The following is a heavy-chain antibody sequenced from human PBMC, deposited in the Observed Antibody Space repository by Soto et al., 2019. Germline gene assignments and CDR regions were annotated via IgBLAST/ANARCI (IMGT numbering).Heavy chain of an antibody. CDR1: GFTFSSYW. D-gene: IGHD5-12*01. Sequence: EVQLVESGGGLVQPGGSLRLSCAASGFTFSSYWMSWVRQAPGKGLEWVANIKQDGSEQYYVDSVKGRFTISRDNAKISLYLQMNSLRAKDTAVYYCARGGDIVATMPCDYWGQGTLVTVSS. V-gene: IGHV3-7*04. J-gene: IGHJ4*02. CDR2: IKQDGSEQ. CDR3: ARGGDIVATMPCDY.